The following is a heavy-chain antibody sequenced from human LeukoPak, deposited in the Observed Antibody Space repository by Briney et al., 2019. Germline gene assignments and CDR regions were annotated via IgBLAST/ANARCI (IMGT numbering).Heavy chain of an antibody. CDR3: ARAPPRFLLTSGYYYGFDY. D-gene: IGHD3-22*01. CDR1: GGSISSYY. V-gene: IGHV4-59*01. J-gene: IGHJ4*02. CDR2: IYYSGST. Sequence: SETLSLTCTVSGGSISSYYWSWIRQPPGKGLEWIGYIYYSGSTNYNPSLKSRVTISVDTSKNQFSLKLSSVTAADTAVYYCARAPPRFLLTSGYYYGFDYWGQGTLVTVSS.